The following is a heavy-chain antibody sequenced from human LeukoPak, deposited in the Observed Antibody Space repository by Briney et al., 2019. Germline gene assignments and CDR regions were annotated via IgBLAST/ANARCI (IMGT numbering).Heavy chain of an antibody. CDR1: GFTFSSYG. CDR3: ARDDSGGRLFDY. J-gene: IGHJ4*02. V-gene: IGHV3-30*19. CDR2: IWYDGSNK. Sequence: GRSLRLSCAASGFTFSSYGMHWVRQAPGKGLEWVAVIWYDGSNKFYADSVKGRFTISRDNSRDTLYLQMNSLGPEDTAVYYCARDDSGGRLFDYWGQGTLVTVSS. D-gene: IGHD3-16*01.